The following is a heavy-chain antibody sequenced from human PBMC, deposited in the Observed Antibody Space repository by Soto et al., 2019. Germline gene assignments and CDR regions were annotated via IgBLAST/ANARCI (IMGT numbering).Heavy chain of an antibody. CDR3: PNTPDGRYYYYGMDA. J-gene: IGHJ6*02. V-gene: IGHV3-23*01. Sequence: GGSLRLSCAASGFTFSSYAMSWVRQAPGKGLEWVSAISGSGGSTYYADSVKGRFNIYRDNSKNTLYMQMNSLRAEETAVYYCPNTPDGRYYYYGMDAWGQGNKVTVSS. CDR1: GFTFSSYA. CDR2: ISGSGGST.